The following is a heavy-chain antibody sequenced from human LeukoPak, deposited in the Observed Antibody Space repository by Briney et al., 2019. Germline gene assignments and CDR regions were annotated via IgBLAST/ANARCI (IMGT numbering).Heavy chain of an antibody. V-gene: IGHV1-58*02. D-gene: IGHD1-1*01. CDR3: AAFHGRPTGTTIMVDNWFDP. CDR1: GFTFTSSA. CDR2: IVVGSGNT. Sequence: SVKVSCKASGFTFTSSAIQWVRQARGQRLEWIGWIVVGSGNTNYAQKFQERVTITRDMSTSTAYMELSSLRSEDTAVYYCAAFHGRPTGTTIMVDNWFDPWGQGTLVTVSS. J-gene: IGHJ5*02.